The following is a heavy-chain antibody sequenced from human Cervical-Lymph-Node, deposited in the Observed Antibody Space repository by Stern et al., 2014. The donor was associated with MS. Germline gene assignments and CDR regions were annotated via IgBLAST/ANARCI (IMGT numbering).Heavy chain of an antibody. CDR2: IYYSGTT. V-gene: IGHV4-31*03. CDR1: GGSISSDNYY. J-gene: IGHJ6*02. D-gene: IGHD3-22*01. CDR3: ARDHFTTSLDV. Sequence: QVQLQESGPGLVKPSQTLSLTCTVSGGSISSDNYYWTWIRQHPGKGLVWIGHIYYSGTTYYNPSLKSRVSITVDTSQNLFSLRLSSVTAADTAVYYCARDHFTTSLDVWGHGTTVTVS.